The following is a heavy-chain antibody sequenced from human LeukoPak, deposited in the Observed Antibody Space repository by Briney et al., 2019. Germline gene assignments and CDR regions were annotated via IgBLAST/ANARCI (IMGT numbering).Heavy chain of an antibody. CDR2: MNPNSGNT. CDR1: VYTFTSYD. J-gene: IGHJ4*02. Sequence: ASVKVSRKVSVYTFTSYDIHWVRQATGQGLEWMGWMNPNSGNTGYAQKFQGRVTMTRDTSISTAYMELSNLRSADTAVYFCAKISRDSSGYPYWGQGTLVTVSS. V-gene: IGHV1-8*01. CDR3: AKISRDSSGYPY. D-gene: IGHD3-22*01.